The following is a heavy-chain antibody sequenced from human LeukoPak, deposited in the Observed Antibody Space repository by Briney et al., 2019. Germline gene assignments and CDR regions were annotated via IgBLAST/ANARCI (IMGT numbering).Heavy chain of an antibody. D-gene: IGHD3-22*01. V-gene: IGHV3-23*01. CDR3: AKFQYYYDSSGYYYVVPFDY. Sequence: GGSLRLSCAASGFTFSSYAMSWVRQAPGKGLEWVSAISGSVGSTYYADSVKGRFTISRDNSKNTLYLQMNSLRAEDTAVYYCAKFQYYYDSSGYYYVVPFDYWGQGTLVTVSS. J-gene: IGHJ4*01. CDR1: GFTFSSYA. CDR2: ISGSVGST.